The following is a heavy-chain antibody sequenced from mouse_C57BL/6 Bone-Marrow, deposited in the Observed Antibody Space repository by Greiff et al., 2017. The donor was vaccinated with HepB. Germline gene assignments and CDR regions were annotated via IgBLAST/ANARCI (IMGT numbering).Heavy chain of an antibody. Sequence: EVKLVESGGGLVQPKGSLKLSCAASGFSFNTYAMNWVRQAPGKGLEWVARIRSKSNNYATYYADSVKDRFTISRDDSESMLYLQMNNLKTEDTAMYYCVRDYYGSSYLYYAMDYWGQGTSVTVSS. CDR1: GFSFNTYA. CDR2: IRSKSNNYAT. J-gene: IGHJ4*01. V-gene: IGHV10-1*01. CDR3: VRDYYGSSYLYYAMDY. D-gene: IGHD1-1*01.